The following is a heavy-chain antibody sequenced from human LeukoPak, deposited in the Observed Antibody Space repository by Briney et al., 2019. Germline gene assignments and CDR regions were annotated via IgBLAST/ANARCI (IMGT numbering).Heavy chain of an antibody. CDR3: VTYYFDSSGPKKNY. D-gene: IGHD3-22*01. V-gene: IGHV4-34*01. Sequence: SETLSLTCTVSGGPITSHYWSWIRQPPGKGLEWIGEINHSGSTNYNPSLKSRVTISVGTSKKQFSLKLSSVTAADTAVYYCVTYYFDSSGPKKNYWGQGTLVTVSS. CDR1: GGPITSHY. CDR2: INHSGST. J-gene: IGHJ4*02.